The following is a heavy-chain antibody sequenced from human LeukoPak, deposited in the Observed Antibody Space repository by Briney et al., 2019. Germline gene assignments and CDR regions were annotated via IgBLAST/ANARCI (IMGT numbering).Heavy chain of an antibody. D-gene: IGHD2-2*01. CDR2: IIPIFGTA. CDR1: GGTFSSYA. CDR3: ASLQGGYCSSTSCPEIDY. Sequence: EASVKVSCKASGGTFSSYAISWVRQAPGQGLEWMGGIIPIFGTANYAQKFQGRVTITVDKSTSTAYMELSSLRSEDTAVYYCASLQGGYCSSTSCPEIDYWGQGTLVTVSS. J-gene: IGHJ4*02. V-gene: IGHV1-69*06.